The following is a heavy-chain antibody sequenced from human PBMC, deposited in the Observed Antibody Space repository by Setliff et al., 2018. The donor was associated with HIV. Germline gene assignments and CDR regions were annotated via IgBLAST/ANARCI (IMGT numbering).Heavy chain of an antibody. CDR2: IGAVGSPT. V-gene: IGHV3-23*01. Sequence: GGSLRLSCTVSGFTFTSYAMGWVRQAAGKGLEWVSTIGAVGSPTHYAESVKGRFTISKDKSKNTLYLQMSSLRDEDKAVYYCAKVLEFGIDAFDIWGQGTMVTVSS. D-gene: IGHD3-10*01. J-gene: IGHJ3*02. CDR3: AKVLEFGIDAFDI. CDR1: GFTFTSYA.